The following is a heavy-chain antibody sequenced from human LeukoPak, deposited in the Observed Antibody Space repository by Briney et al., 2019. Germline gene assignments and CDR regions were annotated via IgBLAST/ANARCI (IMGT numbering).Heavy chain of an antibody. CDR2: IYPGDSDT. D-gene: IGHD3-22*01. J-gene: IGHJ4*02. CDR1: GYIFTSYW. V-gene: IGHV5-51*01. Sequence: GESLKISCNGSGYIFTSYWIGWVRQMPGKGLEWMGIIYPGDSDTRYSPSFQGQVTISADKSISTAYLQWSSLKASDTAMYYCARRMDYDSSGYYSNFDYWGQGTLVTVSS. CDR3: ARRMDYDSSGYYSNFDY.